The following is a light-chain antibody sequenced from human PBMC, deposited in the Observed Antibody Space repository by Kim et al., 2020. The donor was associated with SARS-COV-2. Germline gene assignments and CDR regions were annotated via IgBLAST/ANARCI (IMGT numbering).Light chain of an antibody. CDR2: RNN. J-gene: IGLJ3*02. Sequence: LTQPPSVSKGLGQTATLTCTGNSNNVGDQGAAWLQQHQGHPPKLLSYRNNNRPSGISERLSASRSGNTASLTITGLQPEDEADYCCSAWDSSLSAWVFGGGTKLTVL. CDR3: SAWDSSLSAWV. V-gene: IGLV10-54*01. CDR1: SNNVGDQG.